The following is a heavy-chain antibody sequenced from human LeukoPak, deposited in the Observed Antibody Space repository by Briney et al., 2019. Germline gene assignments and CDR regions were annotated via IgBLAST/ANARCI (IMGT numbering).Heavy chain of an antibody. J-gene: IGHJ4*02. CDR3: ARDFMGESGYAGY. V-gene: IGHV3-21*06. CDR1: GFTFSSYT. CDR2: ISPTGVYV. Sequence: GGSLRLSCAASGFTFSSYTMNWVRPAPGKGLEWISSISPTGVYVYYADSLKGRSTISRDGAKNSLFLQMNSLSAEDTAMYYCARDFMGESGYAGYWGQGTLVTVSS. D-gene: IGHD5-12*01.